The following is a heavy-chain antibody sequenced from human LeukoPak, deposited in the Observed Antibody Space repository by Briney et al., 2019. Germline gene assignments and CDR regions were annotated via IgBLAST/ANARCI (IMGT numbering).Heavy chain of an antibody. CDR1: GFTFSSYG. D-gene: IGHD6-19*01. CDR2: IWYDGSNK. J-gene: IGHJ6*02. CDR3: ARGKAAVAGYYYYYGMDV. V-gene: IGHV3-33*01. Sequence: GGSLRLSCAASGFTFSSYGMHWVRQAPGKGLEWVAVIWYDGSNKYYADSVKGRFTISRDNSKNTLYLQMNSLRAEDTAVYYCARGKAAVAGYYYYYGMDVWGQGTTVTVSS.